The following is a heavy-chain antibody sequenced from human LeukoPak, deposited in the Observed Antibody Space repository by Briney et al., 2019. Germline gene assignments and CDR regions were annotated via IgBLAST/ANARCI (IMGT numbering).Heavy chain of an antibody. D-gene: IGHD4-17*01. CDR2: IWYDGSNK. J-gene: IGHJ3*02. CDR1: GFTFSSYV. CDR3: ARDRALTTVTTTDAFDI. V-gene: IGHV3-33*01. Sequence: GGSLRLSCAASGFTFSSYVLHWVRQAPGKGLEWVAVIWYDGSNKHYADSVKGRFTISRDNSKNTLYLQMNSLRAEDTAVYYCARDRALTTVTTTDAFDIWGQGTMVTVSP.